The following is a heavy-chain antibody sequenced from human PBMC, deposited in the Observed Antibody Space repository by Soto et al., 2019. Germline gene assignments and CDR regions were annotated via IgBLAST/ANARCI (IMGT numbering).Heavy chain of an antibody. D-gene: IGHD2-8*02. V-gene: IGHV4-4*07. CDR3: ARGMTPPGAPAWYYFDS. Sequence: SETLSLSCTVSGASITGSSYWSWIRQPAGKGLEWIGRFSLSGTTSYNPSLRSRVTMSADVSKNQFSLRLTSVTAADTALYYCARGMTPPGAPAWYYFDSWGQGTLVTVSS. CDR1: GASITGSSY. J-gene: IGHJ4*02. CDR2: FSLSGTT.